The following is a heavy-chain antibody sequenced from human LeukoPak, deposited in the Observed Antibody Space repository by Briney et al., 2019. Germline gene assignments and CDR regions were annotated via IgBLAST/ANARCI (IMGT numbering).Heavy chain of an antibody. D-gene: IGHD3-3*01. CDR2: ISAYNGNT. J-gene: IGHJ4*02. CDR1: GYTFTSYG. CDR3: ARVGITIFGVVIIDSDY. Sequence: ASVKVSCKASGYTFTSYGISWVRQAPGQGLEWMGWISAYNGNTNYAQKLQGRVTMTTDTSTSTAYMELRSLRSDDTAVYYCARVGITIFGVVIIDSDYWGQGTLVTVSS. V-gene: IGHV1-18*01.